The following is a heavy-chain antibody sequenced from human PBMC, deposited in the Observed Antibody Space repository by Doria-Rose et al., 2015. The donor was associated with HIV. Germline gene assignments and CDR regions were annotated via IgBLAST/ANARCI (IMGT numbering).Heavy chain of an antibody. Sequence: QITLKESGPVLVKPTETLTLTCTVSGVSLSSPGMGVSWIRQPPGKALEWLANIFSDDDRSYTTSLKSRLTISRGTSKSQVVLTMTDMDPVDTATCYCARIKSSRWYHKYYFDFWGQGTLVIVSA. CDR3: ARIKSSRWYHKYYFDF. CDR1: GVSLSSPGMG. CDR2: IFSDDDR. V-gene: IGHV2-26*01. J-gene: IGHJ4*02. D-gene: IGHD6-13*01.